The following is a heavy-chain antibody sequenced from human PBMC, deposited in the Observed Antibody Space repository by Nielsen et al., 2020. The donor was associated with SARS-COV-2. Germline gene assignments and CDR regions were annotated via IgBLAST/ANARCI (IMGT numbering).Heavy chain of an antibody. D-gene: IGHD5-12*01. CDR2: IRYDGSNK. Sequence: GGSLRLSCAASGFSFSNFGMHWVRQAPGTGLEWVAFIRYDGSNKDYADSVKGRFTISRDNSKNTLYLQMNSLRAEDTAVYYCAKGYSGYGKDAFDIWGQGTMVTVSS. CDR3: AKGYSGYGKDAFDI. CDR1: GFSFSNFG. V-gene: IGHV3-30*02. J-gene: IGHJ3*02.